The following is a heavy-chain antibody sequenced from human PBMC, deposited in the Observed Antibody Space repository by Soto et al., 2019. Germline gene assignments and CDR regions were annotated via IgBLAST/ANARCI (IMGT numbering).Heavy chain of an antibody. CDR2: INSDGSTI. V-gene: IGHV3-74*01. CDR3: ARDLGRTTVTNE. D-gene: IGHD4-17*01. CDR1: GFTFSSYW. J-gene: IGHJ4*02. Sequence: EVQLVESGGGLVQPGGSLRLSCAASGFTFSSYWMHWVRQAPGKGLVWVSRINSDGSTITYADSVKGRFTISRDNAKNTLYLQMNSLRVEDMAIYYCARDLGRTTVTNEWGQGTLVTVSS.